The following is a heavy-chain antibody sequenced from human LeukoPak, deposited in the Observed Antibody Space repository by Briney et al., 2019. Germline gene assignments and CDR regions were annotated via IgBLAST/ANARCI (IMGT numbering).Heavy chain of an antibody. CDR2: THYTGNA. V-gene: IGHV4-59*01. D-gene: IGHD6-19*01. Sequence: PSETLSLTCTVSGGSISFYYWSWIRQPPGKGLEWIGYTHYTGNANYNPSLQSRVITSVDTSKNQFSLKLNSVTAADTAVYYCAREDCSNGCRAFDYWGQGISVTVSS. CDR3: AREDCSNGCRAFDY. J-gene: IGHJ4*02. CDR1: GGSISFYY.